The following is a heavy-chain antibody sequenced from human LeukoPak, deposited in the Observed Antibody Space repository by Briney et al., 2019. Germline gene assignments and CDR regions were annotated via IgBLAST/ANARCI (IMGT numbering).Heavy chain of an antibody. V-gene: IGHV3-66*01. CDR1: GFTVSTNY. J-gene: IGHJ4*02. Sequence: GGSLRLSCADSGFTVSTNYMSWVRQAPGKGLEWVSVIYSGGSSYYADSVKGRFTISRDNSKNALYLQMSTLRAEDTAVYYCASAGGYTYGTGGYWGQGTLVTVSS. D-gene: IGHD5-18*01. CDR2: IYSGGSS. CDR3: ASAGGYTYGTGGY.